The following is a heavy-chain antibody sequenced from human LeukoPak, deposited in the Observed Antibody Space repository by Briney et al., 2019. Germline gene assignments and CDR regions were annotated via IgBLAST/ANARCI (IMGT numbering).Heavy chain of an antibody. Sequence: GGSLRLSCVASGFTFTDFAMNWVRLVPGKGPEWVSHIGGGGVDREYEESVKGRFTVSRDNSRNSLYLQMDSLRGEDTAIYYCVKDSIERNSVYDAFDVWGQGTKVTVAS. CDR3: VKDSIERNSVYDAFDV. J-gene: IGHJ3*01. CDR2: IGGGGVDR. V-gene: IGHV3-23*01. D-gene: IGHD5/OR15-5a*01. CDR1: GFTFTDFA.